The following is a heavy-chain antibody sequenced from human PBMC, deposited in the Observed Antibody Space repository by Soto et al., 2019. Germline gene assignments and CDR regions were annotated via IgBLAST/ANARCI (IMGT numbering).Heavy chain of an antibody. CDR2: IIPIFGTA. Sequence: SVKVSCKASGGTFSIYAISWVRQAPGQGLEWMEGIIPIFGTANYAQKFQGRVTITADESTSTAYMELSSLRSEDTAVYYCAKSNLGVLRYFVWLRAYFDYWGQGTQVTVS. V-gene: IGHV1-69*13. J-gene: IGHJ4*02. CDR3: AKSNLGVLRYFVWLRAYFDY. CDR1: GGTFSIYA. D-gene: IGHD3-9*01.